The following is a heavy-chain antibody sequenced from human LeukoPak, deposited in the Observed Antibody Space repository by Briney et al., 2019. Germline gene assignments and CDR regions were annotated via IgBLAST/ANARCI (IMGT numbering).Heavy chain of an antibody. J-gene: IGHJ6*02. Sequence: GGSLRLSCAASGFTFSNYWMSWVRQAPGKGLEWVANIKQDGSEKCYVDSVKGRFTISRDNAKNSLYLQMNSLRAEDTAVYYCAREAKLGSYYYYGMDVWGQGTTVTVSS. CDR2: IKQDGSEK. CDR3: AREAKLGSYYYYGMDV. CDR1: GFTFSNYW. D-gene: IGHD3-3*02. V-gene: IGHV3-7*01.